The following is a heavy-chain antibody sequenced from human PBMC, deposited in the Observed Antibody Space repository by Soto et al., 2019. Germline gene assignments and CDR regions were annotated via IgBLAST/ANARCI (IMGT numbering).Heavy chain of an antibody. Sequence: SVKVSCKASGGTFSSYTISWVRQAPGQGLEWMGRIIPILGIANYAQKFQGRVTITADKSTSTAYMELSSLRSEDTAVYYCASQQLGPSYFYGMDVWGQGTTVTVSS. CDR3: ASQQLGPSYFYGMDV. D-gene: IGHD1-1*01. V-gene: IGHV1-69*02. CDR1: GGTFSSYT. CDR2: IIPILGIA. J-gene: IGHJ6*02.